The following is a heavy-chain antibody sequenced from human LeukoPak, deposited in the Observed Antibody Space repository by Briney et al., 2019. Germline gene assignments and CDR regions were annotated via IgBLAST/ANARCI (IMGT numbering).Heavy chain of an antibody. CDR3: ARGYSGSYGRFDY. CDR2: IYYSGST. Sequence: PSETLSLTCTVSAGSIRSYYWSWIRQSPGKGLEWIGYIYYSGSTNYNPSLKSRVTISLDTSRKQFSLKLSSVTAADTAVYYCARGYSGSYGRFDYWGQGTLVTVSS. D-gene: IGHD1-26*01. V-gene: IGHV4-59*01. J-gene: IGHJ4*02. CDR1: AGSIRSYY.